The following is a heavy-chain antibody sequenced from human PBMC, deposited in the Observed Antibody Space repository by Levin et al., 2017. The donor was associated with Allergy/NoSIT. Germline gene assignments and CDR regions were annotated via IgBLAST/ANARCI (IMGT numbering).Heavy chain of an antibody. D-gene: IGHD6-19*01. V-gene: IGHV4-34*01. CDR3: ARGSYSRGWRLDY. CDR1: GGSFSVYY. J-gene: IGHJ4*02. CDR2: INHSGST. Sequence: SQTLSLTCAVYGGSFSVYYWSWIRQPPGKGLEWIGEINHSGSTNYNPSLKSRVTISGDTSKNQFSLKMSSVTAADTAVYYCARGSYSRGWRLDYWGQGTLVTVSS.